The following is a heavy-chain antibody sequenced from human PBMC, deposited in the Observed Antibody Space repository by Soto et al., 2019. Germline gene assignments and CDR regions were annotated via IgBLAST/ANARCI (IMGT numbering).Heavy chain of an antibody. Sequence: SETLSLTCAVSGGSIGSGGFSWSWIRQPPGKGLEWIGHIYHSGSPHYNPSLKSRVTISVDRSKNQFSLKLSSVTAADTAVYYCARGIDYGDYTYWGRGTLVTVSS. CDR1: GGSIGSGGFS. CDR2: IYHSGSP. CDR3: ARGIDYGDYTY. D-gene: IGHD4-17*01. J-gene: IGHJ4*02. V-gene: IGHV4-30-2*01.